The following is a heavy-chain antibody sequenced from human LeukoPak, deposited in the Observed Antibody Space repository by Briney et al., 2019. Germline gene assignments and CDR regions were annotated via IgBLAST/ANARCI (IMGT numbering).Heavy chain of an antibody. D-gene: IGHD6-19*01. CDR3: ARVLGSGWTGFDY. CDR1: GGSISSYY. V-gene: IGHV4-59*01. CDR2: TYDSGYT. Sequence: PSETLSLTCTVSGGSISSYYWTWIRLPPGKGLEWIGYTYDSGYTNYNPSLKSRFTISVDMSKDQFSLKLSSVTAADTAVYYCARVLGSGWTGFDYWGQGTLVTVSS. J-gene: IGHJ4*02.